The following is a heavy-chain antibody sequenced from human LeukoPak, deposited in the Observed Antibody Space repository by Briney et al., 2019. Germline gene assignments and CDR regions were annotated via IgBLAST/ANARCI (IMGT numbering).Heavy chain of an antibody. Sequence: GGSLRLSCAASGFTFGTYGMSWVRQAPGKGLEWVSAPSGSGDSSYFADSVKGRFTISRDNSKNTLYLQMNSLRAEDTAVYYCAKDYFDYGDPHLPLHWGQGTLVTVSS. V-gene: IGHV3-23*01. CDR2: PSGSGDSS. CDR3: AKDYFDYGDPHLPLH. CDR1: GFTFGTYG. J-gene: IGHJ1*01. D-gene: IGHD4-17*01.